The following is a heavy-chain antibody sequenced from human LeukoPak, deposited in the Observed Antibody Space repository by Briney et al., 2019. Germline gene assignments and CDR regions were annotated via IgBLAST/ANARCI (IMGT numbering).Heavy chain of an antibody. CDR3: ARQLERWLQPSALDY. V-gene: IGHV4-39*01. CDR1: GGSISINTYY. Sequence: SETLSLTCTVSGGSISINTYYWGWIRQPPGKGLEWIGSIFYSGSTYYNPSLKSRVAISVDTSKNQFSLKLSSVTAADTAVYYCARQLERWLQPSALDYWGQGTLVTVSS. D-gene: IGHD5-24*01. J-gene: IGHJ4*02. CDR2: IFYSGST.